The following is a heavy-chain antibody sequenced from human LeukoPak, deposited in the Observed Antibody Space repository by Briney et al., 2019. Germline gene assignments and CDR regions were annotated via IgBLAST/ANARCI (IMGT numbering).Heavy chain of an antibody. V-gene: IGHV3-20*01. Sequence: GGSLRLSCAASGFTFDDYDMSWVRQAPGKGLEWVSGINWNGGSTGYADSVKGRFTISRDNAKSSLYLQMNSLRAEDTALYHCARDQVTYSSGSNWFDPWGQGTLVTVSS. CDR3: ARDQVTYSSGSNWFDP. CDR1: GFTFDDYD. CDR2: INWNGGST. J-gene: IGHJ5*02. D-gene: IGHD6-19*01.